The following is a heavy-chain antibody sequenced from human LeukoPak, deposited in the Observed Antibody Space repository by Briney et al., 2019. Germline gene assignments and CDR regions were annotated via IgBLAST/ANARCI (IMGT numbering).Heavy chain of an antibody. D-gene: IGHD6-19*01. CDR1: GFTVGSNS. Sequence: GGSLRLSCAASGFTVGSNSLSWVRQAPGRGLEWVSVIYSGGSTHFADSVKGRFTISRDNAKNSLYLQMNSLRDEDTAVFYCARHPGGLKDPFDIWGQGTMVTVSS. CDR2: IYSGGST. J-gene: IGHJ3*02. V-gene: IGHV3-66*04. CDR3: ARHPGGLKDPFDI.